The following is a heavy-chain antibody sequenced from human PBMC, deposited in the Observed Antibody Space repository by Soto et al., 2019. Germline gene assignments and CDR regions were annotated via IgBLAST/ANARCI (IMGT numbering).Heavy chain of an antibody. CDR1: GGTFSSYA. V-gene: IGHV1-69*06. D-gene: IGHD3-22*01. Sequence: GASVKVSCKASGGTFSSYAISWVRQAPGQGLEWMGGIIPIFGTANYAQKFQGRVTITADKSTSTAYMELSSLRSEDTAVYYCAREVMYYDSSGYYFDYWGQGTLVTVSS. CDR2: IIPIFGTA. J-gene: IGHJ4*02. CDR3: AREVMYYDSSGYYFDY.